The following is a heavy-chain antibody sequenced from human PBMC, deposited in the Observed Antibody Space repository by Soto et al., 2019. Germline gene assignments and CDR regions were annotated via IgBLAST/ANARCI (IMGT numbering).Heavy chain of an antibody. CDR3: ARHDIVVVPAAAYGMDV. V-gene: IGHV5-10-1*01. J-gene: IGHJ6*02. Sequence: PGESLKISCKGSGYSFTSYWISWVRQMPVKGLEWMGRIDPSDSYTNYSPSFQGHVTISADKSISTAYLQWSSLKASDTAMYYCARHDIVVVPAAAYGMDVWGQGSTVTVSS. D-gene: IGHD2-2*01. CDR2: IDPSDSYT. CDR1: GYSFTSYW.